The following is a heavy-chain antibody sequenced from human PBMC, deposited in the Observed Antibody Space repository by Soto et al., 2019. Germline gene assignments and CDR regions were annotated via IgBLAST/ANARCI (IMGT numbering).Heavy chain of an antibody. CDR1: NGSFSGYY. Sequence: QVQLHQWGAGLLKPSETLSLTCTIYNGSFSGYYWGWLRQPPGKGLEWIGHINHSGSTTYNPSLKSRVTIPVDTSENHFSLRLSSMTAADTAVYYCARTKGLRRHGAMDIWGQGTMVTISS. CDR3: ARTKGLRRHGAMDI. V-gene: IGHV4-34*01. J-gene: IGHJ3*02. D-gene: IGHD1-26*01. CDR2: INHSGST.